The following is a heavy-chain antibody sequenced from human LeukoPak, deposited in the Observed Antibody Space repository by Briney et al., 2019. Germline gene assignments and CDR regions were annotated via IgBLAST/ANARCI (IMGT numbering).Heavy chain of an antibody. J-gene: IGHJ4*02. D-gene: IGHD6-13*01. Sequence: GGSLRLSCAASGFTLSTYSMNWVRQAPGKGLEWVSCISPSSTYTYYADSVKGRFTISRDNAKNSLYLQMNSLRAEDTAVYYCARESHEQSLDYWGQGTLVTVSS. CDR3: ARESHEQSLDY. V-gene: IGHV3-21*01. CDR2: ISPSSTYT. CDR1: GFTLSTYS.